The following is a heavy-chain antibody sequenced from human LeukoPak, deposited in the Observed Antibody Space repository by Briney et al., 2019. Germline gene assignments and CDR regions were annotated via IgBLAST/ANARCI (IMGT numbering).Heavy chain of an antibody. J-gene: IGHJ6*03. CDR3: ARQGFTMIVLNYYYYMDV. Sequence: SETLSLTCTVSGGSINNYYWSWIRQSPGKGLELFGYIHYSGSTYYNPSLKSRVTISVDMSKNQFSLKLTSVTAADTAVYYCARQGFTMIVLNYYYYMDVWGTGTTVTVSS. D-gene: IGHD3-22*01. V-gene: IGHV4-59*08. CDR2: IHYSGST. CDR1: GGSINNYY.